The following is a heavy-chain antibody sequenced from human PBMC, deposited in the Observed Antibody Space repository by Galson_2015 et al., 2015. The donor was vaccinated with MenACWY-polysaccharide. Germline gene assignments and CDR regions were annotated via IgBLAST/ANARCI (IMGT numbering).Heavy chain of an antibody. CDR1: GYTFINYN. J-gene: IGHJ4*02. CDR2: MNPNSGNS. Sequence: SVKVSCKASGYTFINYNINWVRQAPGQGLEWTAWMNPNSGNSGYAQKFHGRVTLTKDTSINTAYLELSSLRSEDTAMYYCARTFGDFDYWGQGTLVTVSS. V-gene: IGHV1-8*01. CDR3: ARTFGDFDY. D-gene: IGHD3-10*01.